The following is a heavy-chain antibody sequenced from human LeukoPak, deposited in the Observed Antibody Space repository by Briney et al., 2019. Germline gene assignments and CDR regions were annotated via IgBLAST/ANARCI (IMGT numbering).Heavy chain of an antibody. Sequence: GGSLRLSCAASGFPFSSYAMSWVRQAPGKGLEWVSAISGSGGSTYYADSVKGRFTISRDNSKNTLYLQMNSLRAEDTAVYYCAKWGSSGYREYWGQGTLVTVSS. J-gene: IGHJ4*02. CDR1: GFPFSSYA. CDR2: ISGSGGST. V-gene: IGHV3-23*01. D-gene: IGHD3-22*01. CDR3: AKWGSSGYREY.